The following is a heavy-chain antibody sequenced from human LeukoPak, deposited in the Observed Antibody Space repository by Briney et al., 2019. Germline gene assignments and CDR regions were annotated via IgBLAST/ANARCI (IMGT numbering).Heavy chain of an antibody. CDR2: LSWNSGII. Sequence: GGSLRPSCAASGFTFDDYAMHWVRQVPGKGLEWVSGLSWNSGIIGYADSVKGRFTISRDNAKNSLYLQMSSLRTDDTALYYCSKASALTGGFDSWGQGTLVTVSS. J-gene: IGHJ4*02. CDR1: GFTFDDYA. CDR3: SKASALTGGFDS. D-gene: IGHD7-27*01. V-gene: IGHV3-9*01.